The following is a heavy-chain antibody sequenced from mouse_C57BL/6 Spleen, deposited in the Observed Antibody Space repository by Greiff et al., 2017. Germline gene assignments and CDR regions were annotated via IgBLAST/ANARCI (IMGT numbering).Heavy chain of an antibody. CDR3: ARNYYGSSYAMDY. J-gene: IGHJ4*01. Sequence: EVQLPQSGPGLAKPSQTLSLTCSVTGYSITSDYWNWIRQFPGTKLEYMGYISYTGSNYYTPSLKRRISITRATSKNQYYRQLNTVTTEDTATYYCARNYYGSSYAMDYWGQGTSVTVSA. V-gene: IGHV3-8*01. CDR1: GYSITSDY. CDR2: ISYTGSN. D-gene: IGHD1-1*01.